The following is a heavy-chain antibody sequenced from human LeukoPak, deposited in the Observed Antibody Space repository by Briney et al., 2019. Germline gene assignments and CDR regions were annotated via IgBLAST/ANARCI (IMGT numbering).Heavy chain of an antibody. Sequence: GGSLRLSCAASGLTVSDHYMSWIRQAPGKRLEWVSYISSGSTYTNYADSVEGRFTISRDNAKNSLYLQMNSLRAEDTAVYYCARGDYGGDYFDYWGQGTLVTVSS. CDR2: ISSGSTYT. V-gene: IGHV3-11*05. CDR1: GLTVSDHY. D-gene: IGHD4-23*01. J-gene: IGHJ4*02. CDR3: ARGDYGGDYFDY.